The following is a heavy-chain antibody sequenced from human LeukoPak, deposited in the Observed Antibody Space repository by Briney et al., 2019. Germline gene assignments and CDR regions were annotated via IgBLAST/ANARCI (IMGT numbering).Heavy chain of an antibody. CDR3: ARGRDYGSGSYSPENDY. D-gene: IGHD3-10*01. J-gene: IGHJ4*02. CDR1: GYTITNYY. V-gene: IGHV1-46*01. CDR2: INPSGGSA. Sequence: ASVKVSCKASGYTITNYYMHWVRQAPGQGLEWMGIINPSGGSARYAQKFQGRVIMTRDTSTSTLYMEVSSLRSEDTAVYYCARGRDYGSGSYSPENDYWGQGTLVTVSS.